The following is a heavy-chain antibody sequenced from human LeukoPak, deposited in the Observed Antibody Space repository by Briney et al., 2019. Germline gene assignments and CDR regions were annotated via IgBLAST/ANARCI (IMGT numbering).Heavy chain of an antibody. Sequence: PGGSLRHSCTASGFTFSDYWMHWVRQAPGKELVWVSRTNTDGSSTTYAESGKGRFIISSDNAKNTLYLEMNSLRAEDTAVYYCARGMTYYYGSGKFEYWGWESVVPVSS. CDR2: TNTDGSST. D-gene: IGHD3-10*01. V-gene: IGHV3-74*01. CDR1: GFTFSDYW. CDR3: ARGMTYYYGSGKFEY. J-gene: IGHJ4*02.